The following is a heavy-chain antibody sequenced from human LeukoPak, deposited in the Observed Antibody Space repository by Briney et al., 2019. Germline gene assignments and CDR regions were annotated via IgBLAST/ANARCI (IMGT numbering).Heavy chain of an antibody. J-gene: IGHJ4*02. CDR3: AMVWGSVDY. D-gene: IGHD7-27*01. V-gene: IGHV1-8*01. CDR2: MNPNSGNA. CDR1: GYTFTSYD. Sequence: ASMKVSCKASGYTFTSYDINWVRQASGQGLEWMGWMNPNSGNAGYAQKFQGRITMTRNTFISTAYMELSSLTSEDTAVYYCAMVWGSVDYWGQGTLVTVSS.